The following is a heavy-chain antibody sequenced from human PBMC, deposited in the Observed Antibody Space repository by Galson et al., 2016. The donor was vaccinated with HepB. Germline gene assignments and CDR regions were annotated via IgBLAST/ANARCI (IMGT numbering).Heavy chain of an antibody. CDR3: AREAPITSVLRWFDP. Sequence: SLRLSCAASGFTFSSYAMHWVRQAPGKGLEYLSAITGGGDITYYANSVKGRFTISRDNSENTLYLQMGSLRAEDMAVYYCAREAPITSVLRWFDPWGQGTLVTVSS. CDR2: ITGGGDIT. D-gene: IGHD2-2*02. CDR1: GFTFSSYA. J-gene: IGHJ5*02. V-gene: IGHV3-64*01.